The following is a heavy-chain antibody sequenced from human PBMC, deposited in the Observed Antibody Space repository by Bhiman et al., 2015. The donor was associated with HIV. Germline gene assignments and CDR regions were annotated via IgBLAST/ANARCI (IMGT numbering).Heavy chain of an antibody. Sequence: QVQLVESGGGVVQPGRSLRLSCAASGFTFSNHGMNWVRQAPGKGLEWVAVVSYDGSNKYYADSVKGRFTVSRDNSKNTLYLQMNSLRAEDTAVYYCAKSGLFVLVVYAPDVFDIWGQGTMVTVSS. J-gene: IGHJ3*02. V-gene: IGHV3-30*18. CDR1: GFTFSNHG. D-gene: IGHD2-8*02. CDR2: VSYDGSNK. CDR3: AKSGLFVLVVYAPDVFDI.